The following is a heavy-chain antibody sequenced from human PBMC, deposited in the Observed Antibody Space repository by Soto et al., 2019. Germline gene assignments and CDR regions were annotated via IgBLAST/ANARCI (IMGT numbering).Heavy chain of an antibody. CDR1: NFSISSGYY. CDR2: IYYSGST. D-gene: IGHD1-1*01. V-gene: IGHV4-38-2*01. Sequence: SETLSLTCVVSNFSISSGYYWGWIRQPPGKGLEWIGSIYYSGSTYYNPSLKSRVTISVDTSKNQFSLKLSSVTAADTAVYYCARLEWDYYYYGMDVWGQGTTVTVSS. CDR3: ARLEWDYYYYGMDV. J-gene: IGHJ6*02.